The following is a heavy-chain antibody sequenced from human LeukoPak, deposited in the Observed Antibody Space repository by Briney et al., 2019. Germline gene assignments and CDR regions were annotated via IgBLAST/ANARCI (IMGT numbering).Heavy chain of an antibody. CDR3: ARQGVYYSDSSAFYH. CDR1: GYTFTTYW. J-gene: IGHJ4*02. D-gene: IGHD3-22*01. V-gene: IGHV5-51*01. Sequence: GESLKISCKGSGYTFTTYWIAWVRQMPGKGLELMGGIYPGDSDTRYSPSFQGQVTISADKSISTAFLQWSSLKASDTAIYYCARQGVYYSDSSAFYHWGQGTQVTVSS. CDR2: IYPGDSDT.